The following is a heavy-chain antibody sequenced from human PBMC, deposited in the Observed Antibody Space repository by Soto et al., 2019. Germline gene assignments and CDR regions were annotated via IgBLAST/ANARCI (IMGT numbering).Heavy chain of an antibody. V-gene: IGHV1-2*02. CDR1: AYTLTGHY. CDR3: ASHRGYDYVFHY. Sequence: ASVWVSCQASAYTLTGHYNHWVRQAPGQGLEWMGWINPNNGDTNYAQKFQGRVSMTRDTSTSTAYMELSSLRFDDTAVYYCASHRGYDYVFHYWGQGTLVTVSS. J-gene: IGHJ4*02. CDR2: INPNNGDT. D-gene: IGHD5-12*01.